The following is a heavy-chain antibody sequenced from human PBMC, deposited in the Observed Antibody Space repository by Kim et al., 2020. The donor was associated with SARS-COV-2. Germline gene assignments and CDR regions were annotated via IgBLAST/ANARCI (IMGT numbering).Heavy chain of an antibody. CDR3: AKDRESRAVAGTPY. V-gene: IGHV3-23*01. D-gene: IGHD6-19*01. J-gene: IGHJ4*02. Sequence: ADSVKGRFTISRDNSKNTLYLQMNSLRGEDTAVYYCAKDRESRAVAGTPYWGQGTLVTVSS.